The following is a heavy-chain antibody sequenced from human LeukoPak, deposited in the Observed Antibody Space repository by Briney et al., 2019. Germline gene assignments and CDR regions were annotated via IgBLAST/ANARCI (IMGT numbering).Heavy chain of an antibody. D-gene: IGHD3-10*01. CDR2: IYPSDSDT. CDR1: GYDFSVYW. CDR3: ARRRGDSGSINWFDP. V-gene: IGHV5-51*01. Sequence: GESLKISCKSSGYDFSVYWIAWVRQMPGKGLEWMGAIYPSDSDTRYSPSFQGQVTISVDKSITTAYLHWSSLKALDSAMYYCARRRGDSGSINWFDPWGQGTLVTVSS. J-gene: IGHJ5*02.